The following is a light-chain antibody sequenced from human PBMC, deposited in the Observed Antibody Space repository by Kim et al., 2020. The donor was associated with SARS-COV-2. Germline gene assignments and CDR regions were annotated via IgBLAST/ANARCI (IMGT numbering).Light chain of an antibody. CDR1: GGSIASNY. Sequence: TVTRSSTRSGGSIASNYVQWYQQRPGSAPTTVIYEDTQRPSGVPDRFSGSIDSSSNSASLTISGLKTEDEADYYCQSYHSSNHMVFGGGTQLTVL. V-gene: IGLV6-57*03. CDR2: EDT. J-gene: IGLJ2*01. CDR3: QSYHSSNHMV.